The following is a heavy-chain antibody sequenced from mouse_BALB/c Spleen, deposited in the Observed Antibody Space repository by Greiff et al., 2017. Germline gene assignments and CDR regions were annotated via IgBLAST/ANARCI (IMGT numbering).Heavy chain of an antibody. CDR1: GYSITSDYA. Sequence: EVHLVESGPGLVKPSQSLSLTCTVTGYSITSDYAWNWIRQFPGNKLEWMGYISYSGSTSYNPSLKSRISITRDTSKNQFFLQLNSVTTEDTATYYCASPYYDYDGFAYWGQGTLVTVSA. CDR3: ASPYYDYDGFAY. D-gene: IGHD2-4*01. CDR2: ISYSGST. J-gene: IGHJ3*01. V-gene: IGHV3-2*02.